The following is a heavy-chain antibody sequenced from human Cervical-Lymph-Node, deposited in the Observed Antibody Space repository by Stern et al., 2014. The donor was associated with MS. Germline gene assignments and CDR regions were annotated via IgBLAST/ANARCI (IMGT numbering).Heavy chain of an antibody. Sequence: QLQLQESGSGLVRPSQTLSFTCTVSGGSVSSGGYTWSWLRQPPGKGLEWIGYIYEDESSYYNPSLKSRVTISIDRSKNQFSLRLSSMTAADTALYYCARVVRFLEWVPFDPWGQGILVTVSS. J-gene: IGHJ5*02. D-gene: IGHD3-3*01. CDR2: IYEDESS. CDR3: ARVVRFLEWVPFDP. CDR1: GGSVSSGGYT. V-gene: IGHV4-30-2*01.